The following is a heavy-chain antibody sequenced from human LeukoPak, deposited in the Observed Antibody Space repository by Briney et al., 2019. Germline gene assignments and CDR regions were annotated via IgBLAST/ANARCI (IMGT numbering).Heavy chain of an antibody. CDR1: GDSISSSTYY. Sequence: PSETLSLTCSVSGDSISSSTYYWGWIRQPPGKGLEWIGEINHSGSTNYNPSLKSRVTISVDTSKNQFSLKLSSVTAADTAVYYCARGGDFWSGYFDYWGQGTLVTVSS. J-gene: IGHJ4*02. D-gene: IGHD3-3*01. V-gene: IGHV4-39*07. CDR2: INHSGST. CDR3: ARGGDFWSGYFDY.